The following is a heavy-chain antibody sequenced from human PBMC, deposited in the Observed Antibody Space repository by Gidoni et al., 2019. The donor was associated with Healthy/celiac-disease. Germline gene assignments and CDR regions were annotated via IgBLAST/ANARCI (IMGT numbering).Heavy chain of an antibody. D-gene: IGHD6-19*01. J-gene: IGHJ4*02. CDR3: ARDRIAVAGTHLDY. CDR1: GFTFSSYS. V-gene: IGHV3-21*01. Sequence: EVQLVESGGGLVKPGGSLRLSCAASGFTFSSYSMNWVRQAPGKGLEWVSSISSSSSYIYYADSVKGRFTISRDNAKNSLYLQMNSLRAEDTAVYYCARDRIAVAGTHLDYWGQGTLVTVSS. CDR2: ISSSSSYI.